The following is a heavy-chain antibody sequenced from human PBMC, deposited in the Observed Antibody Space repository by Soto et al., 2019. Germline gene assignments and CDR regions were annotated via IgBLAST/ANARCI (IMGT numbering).Heavy chain of an antibody. V-gene: IGHV3-23*01. CDR2: ISGSGGST. D-gene: IGHD3-16*01. CDR3: AKLLDPRFDWLFP. CDR1: GVTLSSYA. J-gene: IGHJ5*02. Sequence: PGGSLRLSCAASGVTLSSYAMSWVRQTPGKGLEWVSAISGSGGSTYYADSVKGRFTISRDNSKNTLYLQMNSLRAEDAAVYYCAKLLDPRFDWLFPWGQGALVTVSS.